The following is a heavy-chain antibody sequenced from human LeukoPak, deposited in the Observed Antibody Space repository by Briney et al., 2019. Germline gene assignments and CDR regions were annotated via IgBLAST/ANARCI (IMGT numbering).Heavy chain of an antibody. J-gene: IGHJ4*02. CDR3: VKESRSSWLFDY. CDR1: GFTVSDNS. CDR2: ILTDGRT. D-gene: IGHD6-13*01. V-gene: IGHV3-53*05. Sequence: GGSLRLSCAASGFTVSDNSMTWVRQAPGKGLEWVSVILTDGRTFYADSVKGRFSISRDNSKNTMYLQMSSLRAEDTAVYYCVKESRSSWLFDYWGQGTLVTVSS.